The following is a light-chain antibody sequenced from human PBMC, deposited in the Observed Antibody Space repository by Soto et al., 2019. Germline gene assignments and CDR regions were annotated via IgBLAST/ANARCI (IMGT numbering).Light chain of an antibody. Sequence: AIQMTQSPSSLSASEGDRVTITCRASQDIRNDLGWYQQKPGKAPKLLIYAVSSLQSGVPSRFSGSGSGTNFTLTISSLQPEDFATYYCLQDYNYPPWTFGQGTKVDIK. CDR1: QDIRND. J-gene: IGKJ1*01. CDR2: AVS. CDR3: LQDYNYPPWT. V-gene: IGKV1-6*01.